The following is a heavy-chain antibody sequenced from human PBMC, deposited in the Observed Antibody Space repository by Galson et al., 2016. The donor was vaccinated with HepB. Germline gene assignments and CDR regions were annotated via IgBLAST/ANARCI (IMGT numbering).Heavy chain of an antibody. CDR3: ARHECLGSDCFSAYDF. CDR1: GYSFTKYW. Sequence: QSGAEVKKPGESLKISCKGSGYSFTKYWVGWVRQMPGKGLESMGIVYPGNSEIRYSPSFQGQVTISADTSITSVYLQWTSLTASDSTIYYCARHECLGSDCFSAYDFCGQGTVVTVSS. V-gene: IGHV5-51*01. CDR2: VYPGNSEI. J-gene: IGHJ3*01. D-gene: IGHD2-21*02.